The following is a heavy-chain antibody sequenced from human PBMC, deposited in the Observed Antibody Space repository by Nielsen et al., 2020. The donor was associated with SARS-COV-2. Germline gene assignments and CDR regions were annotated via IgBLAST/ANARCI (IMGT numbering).Heavy chain of an antibody. D-gene: IGHD6-13*01. Sequence: RQAPGKGLEWIGEINHSGSTNYNPSLKSRVTILVDTSKNHFSLKLTSVTAADTAVYYCARDRWQQLVPTYWGQGTLVTVSS. CDR3: ARDRWQQLVPTY. J-gene: IGHJ4*02. V-gene: IGHV4-34*01. CDR2: INHSGST.